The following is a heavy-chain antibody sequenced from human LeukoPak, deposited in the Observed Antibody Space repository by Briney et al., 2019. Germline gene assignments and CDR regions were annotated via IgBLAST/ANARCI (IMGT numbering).Heavy chain of an antibody. CDR2: VHYSGST. Sequence: PSETLSLTCTVSGGSFSSGSYYWSWIRQPPGKGLEWIGYVHYSGSTNYNPSLKSRVTILVDRSKNQFSLKLSSVTAADTAVYYCARGVFRYPEYYLDFWGQGTLVTVSS. V-gene: IGHV4-61*01. CDR3: ARGVFRYPEYYLDF. CDR1: GGSFSSGSYY. D-gene: IGHD1-14*01. J-gene: IGHJ4*02.